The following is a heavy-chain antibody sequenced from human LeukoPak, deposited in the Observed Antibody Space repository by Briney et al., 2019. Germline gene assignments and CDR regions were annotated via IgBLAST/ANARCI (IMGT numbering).Heavy chain of an antibody. J-gene: IGHJ4*02. CDR2: IWNDGSNQ. V-gene: IGHV3-33*01. CDR1: GFTFSRYA. D-gene: IGHD3-22*01. CDR3: ARDWYYDSAGYFPY. Sequence: GMSLRLSCAASGFTFSRYAMHWVRQAPGKGLEWVAFIWNDGSNQNYANSVKGRFTISRDNSKKMVYVQMNSLRVDDTAVYYCARDWYYDSAGYFPYWGLGTLVTVSS.